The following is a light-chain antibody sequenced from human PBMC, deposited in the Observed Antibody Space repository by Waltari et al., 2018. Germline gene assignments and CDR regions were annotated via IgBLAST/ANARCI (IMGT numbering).Light chain of an antibody. CDR3: QSFDNSLSGVV. CDR2: DNR. J-gene: IGLJ2*01. V-gene: IGLV1-40*01. Sequence: VSGAPGQRVTISCTGSRSNIGAGYDVHWYQQLPGTAPKLLIYDNRSRPSGVPDRFSGSKSGTSASLAITGLQAEDEAAYYCQSFDNSLSGVVFGGGTKLTVL. CDR1: RSNIGAGYD.